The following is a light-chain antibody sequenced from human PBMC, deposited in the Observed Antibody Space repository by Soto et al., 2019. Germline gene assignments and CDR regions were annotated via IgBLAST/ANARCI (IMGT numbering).Light chain of an antibody. Sequence: ENVLTQSPGTLSLSPGERAILSCRASQSVISNFLAWYQQKPSQAPRLLIYGASSRATGIPDRFSGSGSGTDFTLTISRLEPEDFAVYYCLQYGSSPYTFGQGAKLEIK. CDR2: GAS. CDR1: QSVISNF. V-gene: IGKV3-20*01. CDR3: LQYGSSPYT. J-gene: IGKJ2*01.